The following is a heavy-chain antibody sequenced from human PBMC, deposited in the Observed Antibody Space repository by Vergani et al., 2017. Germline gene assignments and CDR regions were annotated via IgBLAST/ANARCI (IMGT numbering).Heavy chain of an antibody. CDR1: GGPFNTYY. V-gene: IGHV4-59*08. J-gene: IGHJ4*02. CDR3: ARHRLRSSGWYDPFDY. CDR2: IYSTGST. D-gene: IGHD6-19*01. Sequence: QVQLEESGPGLVKPSETLSLTCTVPGGPFNTYYWSWIRQSPGKGLEWIGYIYSTGSTNYNPSLNSRVTMSVDTSKNQFSLKLSSVTAADTAVYYCARHRLRSSGWYDPFDYWGQGTLVTVSS.